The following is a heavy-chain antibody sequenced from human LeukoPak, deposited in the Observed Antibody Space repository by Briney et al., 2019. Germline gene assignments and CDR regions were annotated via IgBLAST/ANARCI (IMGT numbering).Heavy chain of an antibody. D-gene: IGHD7-27*01. CDR2: IDPSDSYT. CDR3: ARHHQFMGTYYYYGMDV. V-gene: IGHV5-10-1*01. J-gene: IGHJ6*02. Sequence: GESLMISCKGSGYSFTSYWISWVRQLPGKGLEWMGRIDPSDSYTNFSPSFQGHVTISADKSISTAYLQWSSLKASDTAMYYCARHHQFMGTYYYYGMDVWGQGTTVTVSS. CDR1: GYSFTSYW.